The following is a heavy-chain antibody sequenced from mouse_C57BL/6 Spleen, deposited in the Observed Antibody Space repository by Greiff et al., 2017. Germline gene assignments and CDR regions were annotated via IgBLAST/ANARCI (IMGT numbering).Heavy chain of an antibody. CDR2: ISSGGSST. J-gene: IGHJ2*01. Sequence: EVKLVESGGGLVKPGGSLKLSCAASGFTFSSYGMSWVRQTPDKRLEWVATISSGGSSTYYPDSVKGRFTISRDNAKNTLYLQMSSLKSEDTAMYYCARLIADWGWDYWGQGTTLTVSS. CDR1: GFTFSSYG. V-gene: IGHV5-6*03. CDR3: ARLIADWGWDY. D-gene: IGHD4-1*01.